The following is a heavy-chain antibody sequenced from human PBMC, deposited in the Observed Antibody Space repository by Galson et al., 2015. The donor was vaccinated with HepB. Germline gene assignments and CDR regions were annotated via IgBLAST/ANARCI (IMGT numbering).Heavy chain of an antibody. Sequence: SVKVSCKASGYTFTGYYMHWVRQAPGQGLEWMGWINPNSGGTNYAQKFQGRVTMTRDTSISTAYMELSRLRSDDTAVYYCARQLVVGYYYYMDVWGKGTTVTVSS. CDR3: ARQLVVGYYYYMDV. D-gene: IGHD6-6*01. V-gene: IGHV1-2*02. CDR2: INPNSGGT. CDR1: GYTFTGYY. J-gene: IGHJ6*03.